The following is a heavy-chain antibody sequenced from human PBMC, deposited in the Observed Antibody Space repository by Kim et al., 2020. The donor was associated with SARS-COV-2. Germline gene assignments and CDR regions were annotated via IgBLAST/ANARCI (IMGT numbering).Heavy chain of an antibody. CDR3: AKAPFDGGSGYYV. D-gene: IGHD3-22*01. V-gene: IGHV3-23*02. Sequence: CGASVKGRVNISRATSKNTLYLQMNSLRADDTAVDYCAKAPFDGGSGYYVWGQGTLVSVSS. J-gene: IGHJ4*02.